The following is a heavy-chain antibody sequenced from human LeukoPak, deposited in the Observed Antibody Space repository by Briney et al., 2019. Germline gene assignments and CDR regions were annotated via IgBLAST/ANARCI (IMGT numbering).Heavy chain of an antibody. CDR3: ARELTLGIAVAGTGSWFDP. Sequence: SVKVSCKASGGTFSSYAISWVRQVPGQGLEWMGRIIPIFGIANYAQKFQGRVTITADKSTSTAYMELSSLRSEDTAVYYCARELTLGIAVAGTGSWFDPWGQGTLVTVSS. CDR2: IIPIFGIA. CDR1: GGTFSSYA. J-gene: IGHJ5*02. D-gene: IGHD6-19*01. V-gene: IGHV1-69*04.